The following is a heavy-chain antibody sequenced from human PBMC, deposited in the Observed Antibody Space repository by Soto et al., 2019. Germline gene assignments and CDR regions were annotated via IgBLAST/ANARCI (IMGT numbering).Heavy chain of an antibody. J-gene: IGHJ5*02. Sequence: GESLKISCKGSGYSFTSDWISWVRQMPGKGLEWMGRIDPSDSYTNYSPSFQGHVTISADKSISTAYLQWSSLKASDTAMYYCARQVNAANWFDPWGQGTLVTVSS. CDR1: GYSFTSDW. CDR3: ARQVNAANWFDP. V-gene: IGHV5-10-1*01. D-gene: IGHD2-21*01. CDR2: IDPSDSYT.